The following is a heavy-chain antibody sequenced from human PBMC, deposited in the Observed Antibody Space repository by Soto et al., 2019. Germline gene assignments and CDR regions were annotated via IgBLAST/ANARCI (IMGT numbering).Heavy chain of an antibody. V-gene: IGHV3-7*04. D-gene: IGHD3-16*02. J-gene: IGHJ4*02. CDR2: IKQDGGEK. CDR3: ARVAFPTWGTYPRDY. CDR1: GFTFTSYW. Sequence: EVQLVESGGGLVQPGGSLRLSCAASGFTFTSYWMTWVRQAPGKGLEWVANIKQDGGEKYYVGSVKGRFTISRDNAENSLYLQLDSLRAEDAAVYYCARVAFPTWGTYPRDYWCPGNLVTVSS.